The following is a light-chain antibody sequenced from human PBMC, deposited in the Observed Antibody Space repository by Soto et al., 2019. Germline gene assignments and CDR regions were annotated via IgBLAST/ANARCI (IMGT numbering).Light chain of an antibody. J-gene: IGKJ1*01. CDR2: GTT. CDR1: QSIGSSY. V-gene: IGKV3-20*01. Sequence: ENVLTQSPGTLSLSPGERATLSCRASQSIGSSYLAWYQQKSGHAPRLIIYGTTNRATGIPDRFSGSGSGTDFTLTISRLETEDVAVYYCQQFGSSWLTFGQGTKVEIK. CDR3: QQFGSSWLT.